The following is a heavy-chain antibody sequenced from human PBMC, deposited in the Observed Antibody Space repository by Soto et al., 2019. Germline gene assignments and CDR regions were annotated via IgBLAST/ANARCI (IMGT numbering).Heavy chain of an antibody. CDR3: AKGVIAATSGWLSVFDT. CDR2: INPTRGGT. Sequence: QVQLVQSGAEVKKPGASVRVSCKASGYTFSDFYLHWVRQAPGHGLEWVGWINPTRGGTNYTQKFRDSVTVTADPSISTAYMEFRRRSSDGTAVYYCAKGVIAATSGWLSVFDTWGQGTVVTVSS. V-gene: IGHV1-2*02. J-gene: IGHJ4*02. CDR1: GYTFSDFY. D-gene: IGHD6-19*01.